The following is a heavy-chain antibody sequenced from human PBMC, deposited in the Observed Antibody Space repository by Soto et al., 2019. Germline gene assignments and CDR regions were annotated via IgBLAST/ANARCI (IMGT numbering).Heavy chain of an antibody. Sequence: GGSLRLSCAASGFTFDDYAMHWVRQAPGKGLEWVSGISWNSGSIRYADSVKGRFTISRDNAKNSLYLQMNSLRPEDTAVYYCAKDLYSGYDFFFAYWGQGTLVIVSS. CDR3: AKDLYSGYDFFFAY. CDR1: GFTFDDYA. J-gene: IGHJ4*02. V-gene: IGHV3-9*01. D-gene: IGHD5-12*01. CDR2: ISWNSGSI.